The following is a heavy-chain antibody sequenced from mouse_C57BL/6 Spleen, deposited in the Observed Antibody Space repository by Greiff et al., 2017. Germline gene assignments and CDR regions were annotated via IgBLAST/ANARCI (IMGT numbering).Heavy chain of an antibody. Sequence: QVQLKQSGAELVRPGASVTLSCKASGYTFTDYEMHWVKQTPVHGLEWIGAIDPETGGTAYNQKFKGKAILTADKSSSTAYMELRSLTSEDSAVYYCTRYNYSNYSWGQGTTRTVSS. CDR2: IDPETGGT. J-gene: IGHJ2*01. CDR1: GYTFTDYE. CDR3: TRYNYSNYS. V-gene: IGHV1-15*01. D-gene: IGHD2-5*01.